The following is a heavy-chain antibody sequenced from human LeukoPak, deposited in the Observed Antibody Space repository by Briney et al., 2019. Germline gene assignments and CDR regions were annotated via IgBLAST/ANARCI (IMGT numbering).Heavy chain of an antibody. CDR2: ISSNGGST. CDR3: ARVSSSGWYFAFDI. Sequence: GGSLRLSCAASGFTFSSYAMHWVRQAPGKGLEYVSAISSNGGSTYYANSVKGRFTISRDNSKNTLYLQMGSLRAEDMAVYCCARVSSSGWYFAFDIWGQGTMVTVSS. D-gene: IGHD6-19*01. CDR1: GFTFSSYA. J-gene: IGHJ3*02. V-gene: IGHV3-64*01.